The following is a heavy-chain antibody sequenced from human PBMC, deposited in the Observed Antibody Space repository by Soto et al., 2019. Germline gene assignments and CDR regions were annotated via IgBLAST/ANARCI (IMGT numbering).Heavy chain of an antibody. CDR1: GYTFTSYY. CDR2: INPSGGST. Sequence: QVQLVQSGAEVKKPGASVKVSCKASGYTFTSYYMHWVRQAPGQGLEWMGIINPSGGSTSYAQKFQGRVTMTRDTSTSTVYMELSSLRSEDTAVYYCARESGDTAMAYYGMDVWGQGTTVTVSS. D-gene: IGHD5-18*01. V-gene: IGHV1-46*01. J-gene: IGHJ6*02. CDR3: ARESGDTAMAYYGMDV.